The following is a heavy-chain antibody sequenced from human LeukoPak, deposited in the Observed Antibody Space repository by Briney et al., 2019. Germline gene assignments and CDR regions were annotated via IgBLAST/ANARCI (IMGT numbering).Heavy chain of an antibody. J-gene: IGHJ4*02. CDR3: ARGDTTAIRDFDS. CDR1: GFTFDDYG. CDR2: INWNGGRT. Sequence: GGSLRLSCAASGFTFDDYGMSWVRHAPGKGLEWVSGINWNGGRTVYADSVKGRFPISRDNAKISLYLQINSLRAEDTGLYYCARGDTTAIRDFDSWGQGTLVSVSS. D-gene: IGHD2-2*02. V-gene: IGHV3-20*04.